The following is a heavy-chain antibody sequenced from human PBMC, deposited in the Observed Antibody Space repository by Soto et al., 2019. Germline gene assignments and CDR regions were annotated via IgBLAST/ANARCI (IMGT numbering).Heavy chain of an antibody. CDR2: IYYSGST. CDR3: ARHEYEGNCSGGSCYTNWFDP. CDR1: GGSISSSSYY. D-gene: IGHD2-15*01. V-gene: IGHV4-39*01. Sequence: SETLSLTCTVSGGSISSSSYYWGWIRQPPGKGLEWIGSIYYSGSTYYNPSLKSRVTISVDTSKNQFSLKLSSVTAADTAVYYCARHEYEGNCSGGSCYTNWFDPWGQGTLVTVSS. J-gene: IGHJ5*02.